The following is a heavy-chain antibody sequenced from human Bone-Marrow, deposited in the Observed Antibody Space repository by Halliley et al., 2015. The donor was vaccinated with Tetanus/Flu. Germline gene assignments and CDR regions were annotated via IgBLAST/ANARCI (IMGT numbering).Heavy chain of an antibody. CDR3: AREAYYGSGIDY. Sequence: LGWMGWISSFTGNTKYGQTLQGRLTVTTDKSTSTAYMELRSLRSDDTAMYFCAREAYYGSGIDYWGQGTLVTVSS. V-gene: IGHV1-18*01. D-gene: IGHD3-10*01. CDR2: ISSFTGNT. J-gene: IGHJ4*02.